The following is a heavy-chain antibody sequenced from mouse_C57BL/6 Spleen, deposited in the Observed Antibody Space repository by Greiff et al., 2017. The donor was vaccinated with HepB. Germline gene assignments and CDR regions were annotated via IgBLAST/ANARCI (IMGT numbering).Heavy chain of an antibody. V-gene: IGHV1-81*01. Sequence: VKLKESGPELARPGASVKLSCKASGYTFTSYGISWVKQRTGQGLEWIGEIYPRSGNTYYNEKFKGKATLTADKSSSTAYMELRSLTSEDSAVYFCARSYDYDVGYFDYWGQGTTLTVSS. CDR2: IYPRSGNT. CDR1: GYTFTSYG. CDR3: ARSYDYDVGYFDY. J-gene: IGHJ2*01. D-gene: IGHD2-4*01.